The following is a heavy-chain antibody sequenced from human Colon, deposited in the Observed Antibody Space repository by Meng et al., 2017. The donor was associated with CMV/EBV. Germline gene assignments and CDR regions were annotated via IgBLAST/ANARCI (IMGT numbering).Heavy chain of an antibody. CDR1: EFTFNTYT. D-gene: IGHD3-16*01. V-gene: IGHV3-48*04. J-gene: IGHJ4*02. CDR2: ISPSSNSV. CDR3: ARAAVGGNGGIDY. Sequence: GESLKISCAASEFTFNTYTMNWVRQAPGKGLEWLAYISPSSNSVYYADSVRGRFTVSRDNAKNSLYLQMNSLRADDTAIYYCARAAVGGNGGIDYWGQGTLVTVSS.